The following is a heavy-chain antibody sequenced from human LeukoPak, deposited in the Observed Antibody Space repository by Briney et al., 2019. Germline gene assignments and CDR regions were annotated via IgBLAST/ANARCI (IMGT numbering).Heavy chain of an antibody. CDR2: IYYSGST. Sequence: SETLSLTCTVSGGSISSYYWSWIRQPPGKGLEWIGYIYYSGSTNYNPSLKSRVTISVDTSKNQFSLKLSSVTAADTAVYYCARVPQSSFVDYWGQGTLVTVSS. CDR3: ARVPQSSFVDY. D-gene: IGHD6-13*01. V-gene: IGHV4-59*12. J-gene: IGHJ4*02. CDR1: GGSISSYY.